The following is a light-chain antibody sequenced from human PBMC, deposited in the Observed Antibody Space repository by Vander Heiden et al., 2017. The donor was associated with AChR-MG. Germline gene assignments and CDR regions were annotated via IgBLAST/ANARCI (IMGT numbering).Light chain of an antibody. CDR1: QSISSY. CDR2: AAS. CDR3: QQSYSTPIFT. J-gene: IGKJ3*01. Sequence: DIQMPQSPSSLSASVGARVTITCRASQSISSYLNWYQQKPGKAPKLLIYAASSLQSGVPSRFSGSGSGTDFTLTISSLQPEDFATYYCQQSYSTPIFTFGPGTKVDIK. V-gene: IGKV1-39*01.